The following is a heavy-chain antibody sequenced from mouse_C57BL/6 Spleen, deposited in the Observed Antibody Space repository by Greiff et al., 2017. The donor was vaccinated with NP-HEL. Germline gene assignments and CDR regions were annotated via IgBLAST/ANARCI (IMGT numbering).Heavy chain of an antibody. CDR1: GYTFTDYY. V-gene: IGHV1-26*01. D-gene: IGHD2-3*01. Sequence: EVQLQQSGPELVKPGASVKISCKASGYTFTDYYMNWVKQSHGKSLEWIGDINPNNGGTSYNQKFKGKATLTVDKSSSTAYMEVRSLTSEDSAVYYCARGEGLIRYFDVWGTGTTVTVSS. J-gene: IGHJ1*03. CDR2: INPNNGGT. CDR3: ARGEGLIRYFDV.